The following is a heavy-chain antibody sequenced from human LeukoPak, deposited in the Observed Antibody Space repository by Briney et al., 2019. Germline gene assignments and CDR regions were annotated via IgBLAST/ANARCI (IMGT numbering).Heavy chain of an antibody. CDR2: INPKSGGT. Sequence: GASVKVSCKASGYTFIDYYMHWVRQAPGQGLEWMGWINPKSGGTSYAQKFQGRVTMTWDTSINTAYMELSRLRSDDTAVYYCARGRTLVRGIIIRGDYWGQGTLVTVSS. V-gene: IGHV1-2*02. D-gene: IGHD3-10*01. J-gene: IGHJ4*02. CDR3: ARGRTLVRGIIIRGDY. CDR1: GYTFIDYY.